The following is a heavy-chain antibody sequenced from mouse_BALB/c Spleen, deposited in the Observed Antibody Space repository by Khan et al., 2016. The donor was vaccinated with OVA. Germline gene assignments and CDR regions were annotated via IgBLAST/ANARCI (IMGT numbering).Heavy chain of an antibody. D-gene: IGHD1-1*01. J-gene: IGHJ2*01. CDR2: ISYSGVT. CDR3: ARENYYGYYFDY. Sequence: EVKLEESGPGLVKPSQSLSLTCTVTGYSITSGYAWNWIRQFPGNKLEWMGYISYSGVTSYTPSLKSRISITRDTSKNQFFLQLTSVTTEDTATYYCARENYYGYYFDYWGQGTTLTVSS. V-gene: IGHV3-2*02. CDR1: GYSITSGYA.